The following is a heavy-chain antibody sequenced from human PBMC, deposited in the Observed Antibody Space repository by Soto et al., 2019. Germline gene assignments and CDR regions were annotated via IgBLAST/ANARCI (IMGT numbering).Heavy chain of an antibody. V-gene: IGHV4-30-2*01. D-gene: IGHD6-6*01. J-gene: IGHJ4*02. CDR3: ARVTPKYSSSSFDY. CDR2: IYHSGST. CDR1: GGSISSGGYS. Sequence: TLSLTCAVSGGSISSGGYSWSWIRQPPGKGLEWIGYIYHSGSTYYNPSLKSRVTISVDRSKNQFSLKLSSVTAADTAVYYCARVTPKYSSSSFDYWGQGTLVTVSS.